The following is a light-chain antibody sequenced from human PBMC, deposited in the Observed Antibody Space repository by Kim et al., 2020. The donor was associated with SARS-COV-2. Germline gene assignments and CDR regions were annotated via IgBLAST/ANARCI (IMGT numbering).Light chain of an antibody. Sequence: VAPGKTARITCGGNNIGSKSVHWYQQKPGQAPVLVIYYDSDRPSGIPERFSGSNSGNTATLTISVEAGDEADYYCQVWDSSSDHPVFGGGTQLTVL. CDR1: NIGSKS. J-gene: IGLJ3*02. CDR2: YDS. V-gene: IGLV3-21*04. CDR3: QVWDSSSDHPV.